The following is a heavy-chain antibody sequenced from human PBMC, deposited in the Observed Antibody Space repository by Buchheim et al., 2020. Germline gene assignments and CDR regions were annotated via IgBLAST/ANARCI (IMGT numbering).Heavy chain of an antibody. CDR2: ISGSGGST. V-gene: IGHV3-23*01. J-gene: IGHJ6*02. Sequence: EVQLLESGGGLVQPGGSLRLSCAASGFTFSSYAMSWVRQAPGKGLEWVSAISGSGGSTYYADSVKGRFTISRDNSKNTLYLQMNSLRAEDTAVYYCASSIAVAGTYLLDYYYYGMDVWGQGTT. CDR3: ASSIAVAGTYLLDYYYYGMDV. CDR1: GFTFSSYA. D-gene: IGHD6-19*01.